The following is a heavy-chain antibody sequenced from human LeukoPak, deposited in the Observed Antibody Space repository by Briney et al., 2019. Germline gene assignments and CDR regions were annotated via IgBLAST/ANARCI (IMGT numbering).Heavy chain of an antibody. V-gene: IGHV3-11*04. CDR1: GFTFSDYY. J-gene: IGHJ4*02. CDR3: ASHFWNYYRIDY. D-gene: IGHD3-3*02. CDR2: IRSSGTTI. Sequence: GGSLRLSCVASGFTFSDYYMSWIRQAPGKGLEWVSYIRSSGTTIHYADSVKGRFTISRDNAKNSLYLQMNSLRAEDTAIYYCASHFWNYYRIDYWGQGILVTVSS.